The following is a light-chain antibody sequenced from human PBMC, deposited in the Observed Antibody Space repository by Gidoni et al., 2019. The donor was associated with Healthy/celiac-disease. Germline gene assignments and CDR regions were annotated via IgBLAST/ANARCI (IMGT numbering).Light chain of an antibody. J-gene: IGLJ2*01. CDR1: NIGSKS. CDR3: QVWDSSSDHVV. V-gene: IGLV3-21*02. Sequence: SSVPTQPPSVSVAPGQPARVTCGGNNIGSKSVHWYQQKPGQAPVLVVYDDSDRPSGIPERFSGSNSGNTATLTISRVEAGDEADYYCQVWDSSSDHVVFGGGTKLTVL. CDR2: DDS.